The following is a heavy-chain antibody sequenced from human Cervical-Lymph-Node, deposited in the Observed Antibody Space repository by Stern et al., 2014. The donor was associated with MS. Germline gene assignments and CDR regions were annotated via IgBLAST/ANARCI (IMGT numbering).Heavy chain of an antibody. CDR3: ARGGGIDY. D-gene: IGHD3-10*01. CDR1: GGSFSGYY. Sequence: QVQLQQWGAGLLKPSETLSLTCAVFGGSFSGYYWTWIRQPPGKGLEWIGEIDHSGRTNYNPSLKRRVTMSLDPSRKQFSLRLTSVTAADTAVYYCARGGGIDYWGQGTLVTVSS. V-gene: IGHV4-34*01. CDR2: IDHSGRT. J-gene: IGHJ4*02.